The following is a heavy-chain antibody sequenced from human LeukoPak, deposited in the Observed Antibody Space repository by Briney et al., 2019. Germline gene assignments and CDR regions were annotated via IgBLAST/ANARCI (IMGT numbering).Heavy chain of an antibody. D-gene: IGHD3-22*01. CDR2: ISGSGGST. V-gene: IGHV3-23*01. J-gene: IGHJ4*02. CDR3: AKDLAITMIVVGLFDY. CDR1: GFTFSSYA. Sequence: PGGSLRLSCAASGFTFSSYAMSWVRQAPGKGLEWVSAISGSGGSTYYADSVKGRFTISRDNSKNTLHLQMNSLRAEDTAVCYCAKDLAITMIVVGLFDYWGQGTLVTVSS.